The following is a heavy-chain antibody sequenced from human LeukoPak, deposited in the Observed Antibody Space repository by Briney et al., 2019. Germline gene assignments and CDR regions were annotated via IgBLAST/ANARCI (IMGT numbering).Heavy chain of an antibody. CDR1: GGSFSGYY. CDR2: INHSGST. V-gene: IGHV4-34*01. D-gene: IGHD3-9*01. Sequence: SETLSLTCAVYGGSFSGYYWSWIRQPPGKGLEWIGEINHSGSTNYNPSLKSRVTKSVDTSKNQFSLKLSSVTAADTAVYYCARVGRYLRVYYYYYGMDVWGQGTTVTVSS. J-gene: IGHJ6*02. CDR3: ARVGRYLRVYYYYYGMDV.